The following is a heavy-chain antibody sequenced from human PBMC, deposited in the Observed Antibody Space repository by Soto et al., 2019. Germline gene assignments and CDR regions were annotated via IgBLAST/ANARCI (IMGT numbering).Heavy chain of an antibody. CDR2: INHSGST. J-gene: IGHJ6*02. Sequence: PSETLSLTCAVYGGSFSCYCWSWIVQPPGKGLEWIGEINHSGSTNYNPSLKSRVTISVDTSKNQFSLKLSSVTAADTAVYYCASGETYYDFWSGYKYGMDVWGQGTTVTVSS. CDR1: GGSFSCYC. V-gene: IGHV4-34*01. D-gene: IGHD3-3*01. CDR3: ASGETYYDFWSGYKYGMDV.